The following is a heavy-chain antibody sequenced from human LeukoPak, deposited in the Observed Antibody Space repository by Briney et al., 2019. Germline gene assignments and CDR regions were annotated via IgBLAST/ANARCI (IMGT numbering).Heavy chain of an antibody. CDR3: ARTLGVAATVSGMDV. D-gene: IGHD2-15*01. V-gene: IGHV5-10-1*01. CDR1: GYNFTNYW. Sequence: VESLQISRKGSGYNFTNYWISWVRQLPGKGLECMGRIDPRDSYTNDSPSFQGHVTISDDKPISTAYLQRTSLEAWDTAIYYCARTLGVAATVSGMDVWGQGTTVTVS. J-gene: IGHJ6*02. CDR2: IDPRDSYT.